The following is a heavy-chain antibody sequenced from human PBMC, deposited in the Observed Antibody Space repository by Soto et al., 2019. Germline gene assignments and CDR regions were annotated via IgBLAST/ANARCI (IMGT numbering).Heavy chain of an antibody. CDR2: INPSDGST. D-gene: IGHD6-19*01. CDR3: ARAVFSTQENRQYYYGMDV. V-gene: IGHV1-46*01. J-gene: IGHJ6*01. CDR1: GYTFSTYY. Sequence: ASVKVSCKTSGYTFSTYYMHWVRQAPGQGLEWMGLINPSDGSTRYAQKFRGRVTVTSDTSTSTVYMDVSSLRSEDTAIYYCARAVFSTQENRQYYYGMDVWGQGTKVTVSS.